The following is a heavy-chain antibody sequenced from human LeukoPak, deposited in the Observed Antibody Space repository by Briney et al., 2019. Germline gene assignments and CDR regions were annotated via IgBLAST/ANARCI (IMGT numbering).Heavy chain of an antibody. CDR2: IKQDGSDK. V-gene: IGHV3-7*01. D-gene: IGHD5-18*01. CDR1: GFTFSSYS. Sequence: GGSLRLSCAASGFTFSSYSMNWVRQATGKGLEWVANIKQDGSDKYYVDSVKGRFTISKDNAKNSLYLQMNSLRAEDTAVYYCARGGYNYGYWGQGTQVTVSS. J-gene: IGHJ4*02. CDR3: ARGGYNYGY.